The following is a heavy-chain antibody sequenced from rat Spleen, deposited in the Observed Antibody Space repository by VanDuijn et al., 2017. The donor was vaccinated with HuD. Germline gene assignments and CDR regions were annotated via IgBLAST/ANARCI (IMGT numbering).Heavy chain of an antibody. Sequence: QVHLKESGPGLVQSSQTLSLTCTVSGFSLTSNGVSWVRQSPGKGLEWMGIIWGDGNTDYNSALKSRLSINRDTSKSQVFLKMNSLQTDDTAIYYCTRRLTTTGVMDAWGQGASVTVSS. V-gene: IGHV2S75*01. CDR3: TRRLTTTGVMDA. CDR2: IWGDGNT. D-gene: IGHD1-10*01. J-gene: IGHJ4*01. CDR1: GFSLTSNG.